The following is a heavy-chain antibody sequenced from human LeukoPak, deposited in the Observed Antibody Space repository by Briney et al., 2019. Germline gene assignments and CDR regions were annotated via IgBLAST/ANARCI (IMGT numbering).Heavy chain of an antibody. D-gene: IGHD3-16*01. CDR2: IHFSGST. J-gene: IGHJ4*02. V-gene: IGHV4-59*01. CDR1: GGSISSYY. CDR3: ARAFWGSGIDY. Sequence: SETLSPTCSVSGGSISSYYWSWIRQSPGKGLEWIGYIHFSGSTDYNPSLKSRVTISVDTSKNQFSLKLSPVTAADTAVYYCARAFWGSGIDYWGQGTLVTVSS.